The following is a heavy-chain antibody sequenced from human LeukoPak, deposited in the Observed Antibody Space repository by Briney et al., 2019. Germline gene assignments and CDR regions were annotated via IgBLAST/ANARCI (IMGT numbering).Heavy chain of an antibody. CDR3: VIDLGDYNDF. D-gene: IGHD2-15*01. CDR1: GITFSSYW. Sequence: GGSLRLSCAVSGITFSSYWMPWVRQDPGRGLLWVSRINTQGTYTNYADSVKGRFTISRDNVKNTLYLQMSSLRADDTAVYYCVIDLGDYNDFWGQGTLVSVSS. V-gene: IGHV3-74*01. CDR2: INTQGTYT. J-gene: IGHJ4*02.